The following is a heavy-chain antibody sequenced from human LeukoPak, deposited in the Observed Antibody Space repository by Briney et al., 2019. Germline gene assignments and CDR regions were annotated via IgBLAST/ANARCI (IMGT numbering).Heavy chain of an antibody. D-gene: IGHD6-6*01. J-gene: IGHJ4*02. V-gene: IGHV1-24*01. CDR3: ATDVWVYSSSSLFDY. Sequence: ASVKVSCKVSGYTLTELSIHWVRQAPGKGLEWMGGFDPEDGETIYAQKFQGRVTMTEDTSTGTAYMELSSLRSEDTAVYYCATDVWVYSSSSLFDYWGQGTLVTVSS. CDR2: FDPEDGET. CDR1: GYTLTELS.